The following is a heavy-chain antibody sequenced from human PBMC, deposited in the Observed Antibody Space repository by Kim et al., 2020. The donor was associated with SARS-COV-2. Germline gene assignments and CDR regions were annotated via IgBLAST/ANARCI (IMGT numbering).Heavy chain of an antibody. D-gene: IGHD3-10*01. J-gene: IGHJ6*02. V-gene: IGHV3-11*05. CDR3: AKVQAALYDYYYYGMDV. Sequence: SVKGRFTSSRDNAKNSLYLQMNSLRAEDTAVYYCAKVQAALYDYYYYGMDVWGQGTTVTVSS.